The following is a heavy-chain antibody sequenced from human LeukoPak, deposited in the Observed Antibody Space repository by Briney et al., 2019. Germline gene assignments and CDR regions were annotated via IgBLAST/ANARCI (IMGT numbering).Heavy chain of an antibody. CDR1: GFTFSSYG. V-gene: IGHV3-30*18. D-gene: IGHD3-16*01. Sequence: PGRSLRLSCAASGFTFSSYGMHWVRQAPGKGLEWVAVISYDGSNKYYADSVKGRFTISRDNSKNTLYLQMNSLRAEDTPVYYCAKGAGESANCFASWGQGTGATVSS. J-gene: IGHJ5*01. CDR2: ISYDGSNK. CDR3: AKGAGESANCFAS.